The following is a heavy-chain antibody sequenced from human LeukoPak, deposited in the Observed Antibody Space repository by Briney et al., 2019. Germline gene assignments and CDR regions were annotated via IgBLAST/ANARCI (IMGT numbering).Heavy chain of an antibody. CDR1: GYTFTSYD. CDR2: MNPNSGNT. J-gene: IGHJ3*02. Sequence: GASVKVSCKASGYTFTSYDINWVRQATGQGLEWMGWMNPNSGNTGYAQKFQGRVTITRNTSISTAYMELSSLRSEDTAVYYYARGLSYSSGDFDIWGQGTMVTVSS. CDR3: ARGLSYSSGDFDI. V-gene: IGHV1-8*03. D-gene: IGHD6-19*01.